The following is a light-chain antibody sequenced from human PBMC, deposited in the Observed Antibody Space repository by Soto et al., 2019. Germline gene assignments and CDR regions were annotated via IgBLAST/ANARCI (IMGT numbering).Light chain of an antibody. Sequence: DIQMTQYPSALSASIGDRVTVSCRANENIRKWVAWYQQKPGRAPKLLIYETSILESGVPSRVSGGGSGTEFTLTISSLQPDDFATYYCQQYYRYPWTFGPGTKVEI. CDR2: ETS. V-gene: IGKV1-5*03. J-gene: IGKJ1*01. CDR3: QQYYRYPWT. CDR1: ENIRKW.